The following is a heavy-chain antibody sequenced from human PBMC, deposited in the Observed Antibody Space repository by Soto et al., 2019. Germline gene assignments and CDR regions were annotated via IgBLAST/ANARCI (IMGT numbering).Heavy chain of an antibody. Sequence: QVQLQESGPGLVKPSQTLSLICTVSGGSITSGSYYCSWIRQHPGKGLEWVGFIDYGGGAHYNPAHKSRLSRLRDTSKNQFSLKLDSVTDADTAVYDCAKVHVAGPQGDARYFDDWGLGNLVTVSS. CDR1: GGSITSGSYY. V-gene: IGHV4-31*03. D-gene: IGHD3-16*01. J-gene: IGHJ4*02. CDR2: IDYGGGA. CDR3: AKVHVAGPQGDARYFDD.